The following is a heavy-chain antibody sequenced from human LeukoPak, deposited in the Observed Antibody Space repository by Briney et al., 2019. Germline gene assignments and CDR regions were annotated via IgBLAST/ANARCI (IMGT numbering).Heavy chain of an antibody. J-gene: IGHJ3*02. CDR1: GYTFTSYG. D-gene: IGHD1-1*01. CDR3: ARSHPGTDAFDI. CDR2: ISAYNGNT. V-gene: IGHV1-18*01. Sequence: ASVSVSCKASGYTFTSYGISWVRQAPGQGREGMGWISAYNGNTNYAQKLQGRVTMTTDTSTSTAYMELRSLRSDDTAVYYCARSHPGTDAFDIWGQGTMVTVSS.